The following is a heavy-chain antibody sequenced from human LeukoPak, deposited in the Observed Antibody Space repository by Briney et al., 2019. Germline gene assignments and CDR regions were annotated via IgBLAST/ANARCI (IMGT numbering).Heavy chain of an antibody. Sequence: GGSLRLSCAASGLTFSSYAMSWVRPAPGKGLGWVSAISGSGGSTYYADSVKGRFTISRDNSKNTLYLQMNSLRAEDTAVYYCAKGHSGWYEDWFDPWGQGTLVTVSS. D-gene: IGHD6-19*01. J-gene: IGHJ5*02. CDR1: GLTFSSYA. CDR2: ISGSGGST. V-gene: IGHV3-23*01. CDR3: AKGHSGWYEDWFDP.